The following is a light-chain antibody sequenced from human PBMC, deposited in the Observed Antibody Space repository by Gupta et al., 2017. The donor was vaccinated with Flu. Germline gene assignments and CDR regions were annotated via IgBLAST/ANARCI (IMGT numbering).Light chain of an antibody. CDR2: EVS. CDR3: SSHTSSNTWV. V-gene: IGLV2-18*02. Sequence: QSALTQPASISGSPGQSITISCTGTSSDFGSYNRVSWYQQPPGPAPKLMISEVSNRPSGVPDRFSGSKSGNTASLTISGLQAEDEADYYCSSHTSSNTWVFGGGTKLTVL. J-gene: IGLJ3*02. CDR1: SSDFGSYNR.